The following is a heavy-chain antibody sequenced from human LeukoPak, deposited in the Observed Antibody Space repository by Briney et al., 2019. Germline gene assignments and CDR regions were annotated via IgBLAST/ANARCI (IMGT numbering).Heavy chain of an antibody. J-gene: IGHJ6*02. Sequence: GESLKISCKGSGYSFATYWIGWVRQMPGKGLEWMGIIYPGDSDTRYSPSFQGQVTISADKSISTAYLQWSSLKASDTAIYYCARRLAYLSPDYYYGMAVWGQGTTVTVSS. D-gene: IGHD2/OR15-2a*01. CDR2: IYPGDSDT. CDR3: ARRLAYLSPDYYYGMAV. CDR1: GYSFATYW. V-gene: IGHV5-51*01.